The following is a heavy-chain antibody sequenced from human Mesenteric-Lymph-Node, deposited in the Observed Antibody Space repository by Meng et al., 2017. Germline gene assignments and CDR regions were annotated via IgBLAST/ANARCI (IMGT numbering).Heavy chain of an antibody. CDR1: GFIFSDYY. D-gene: IGHD3-3*01. Sequence: GESLKISCAASGFIFSDYYMSWIRQAPGKGLEWVSHISSSGSAIYYADSVKGRFTISRDNAKNSLYLQMNSLRAEDTAVYYCAREILRVGGDASDIWGQGTMVTVSS. J-gene: IGHJ3*02. CDR2: ISSSGSAI. V-gene: IGHV3-11*04. CDR3: AREILRVGGDASDI.